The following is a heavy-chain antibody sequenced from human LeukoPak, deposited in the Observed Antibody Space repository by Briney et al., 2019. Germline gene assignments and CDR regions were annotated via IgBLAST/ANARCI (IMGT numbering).Heavy chain of an antibody. J-gene: IGHJ6*03. V-gene: IGHV3-48*01. Sequence: GGSLRLSCSASGFIFRSYSMNWVRQTPGKVLEWISYISGSSDTIYYADSVKGRFTISRDNSKNTLYLQMNSLRAEDTAVYYCAKDKGATTSYYYYMDVWGKGTTVTISS. D-gene: IGHD1-26*01. CDR2: ISGSSDTI. CDR3: AKDKGATTSYYYYMDV. CDR1: GFIFRSYS.